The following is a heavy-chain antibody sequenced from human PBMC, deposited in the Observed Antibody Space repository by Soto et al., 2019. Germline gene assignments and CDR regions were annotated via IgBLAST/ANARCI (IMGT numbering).Heavy chain of an antibody. D-gene: IGHD3-22*01. CDR1: GFTFSSYA. J-gene: IGHJ3*02. Sequence: EVQLLESGGGLVQPGGSLRLSCAASGFTFSSYAMSWVRQAPGKGLEWVSAISGSGGSTYYADSVKGRFTISRDNSKNTLYLQMNSLRAEDTAVYYCAKGGKVYYYDSSGYYYGAFDIWGQGIMVTVSS. V-gene: IGHV3-23*01. CDR2: ISGSGGST. CDR3: AKGGKVYYYDSSGYYYGAFDI.